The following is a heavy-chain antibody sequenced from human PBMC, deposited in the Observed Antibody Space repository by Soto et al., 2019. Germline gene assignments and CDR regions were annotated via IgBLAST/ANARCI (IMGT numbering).Heavy chain of an antibody. D-gene: IGHD3-16*01. V-gene: IGHV3-30-3*01. CDR2: ISYNGSNK. CDR3: ARGAPEGGSYYYYYGMDV. J-gene: IGHJ6*02. Sequence: GGSLRLSCAASGFTFSSYAMHWVRQAPGKGLEWVAVISYNGSNKYYADSVKGRFTISRDNSKNTLYLQMNSLRAEDTAVYYCARGAPEGGSYYYYYGMDVWGQGTTVTVSS. CDR1: GFTFSSYA.